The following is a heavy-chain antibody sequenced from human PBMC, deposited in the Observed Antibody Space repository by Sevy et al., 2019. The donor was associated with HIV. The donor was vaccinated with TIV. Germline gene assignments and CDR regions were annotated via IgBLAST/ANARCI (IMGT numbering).Heavy chain of an antibody. V-gene: IGHV1-8*03. D-gene: IGHD2-2*01. J-gene: IGHJ5*02. Sequence: AAVKVSCKASGYTFTSYDINWVRQATGQGLEWMGWMNPNSGNTGYAQKFQGRDTITRNTSISTAYMELSSLRSEDTAVYYCARGRGGVGKVPAATNWFDPWGLGTLVTVSS. CDR2: MNPNSGNT. CDR1: GYTFTSYD. CDR3: ARGRGGVGKVPAATNWFDP.